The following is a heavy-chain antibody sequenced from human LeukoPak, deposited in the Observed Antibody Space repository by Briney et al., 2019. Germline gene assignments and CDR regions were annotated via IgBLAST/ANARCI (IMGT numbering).Heavy chain of an antibody. CDR3: ARVRPHPIIDV. CDR1: GFTVSNNY. V-gene: IGHV3-53*01. CDR2: IYTGVST. Sequence: GGSLTLSCTASGFTVSNNYMSWVRQPAGKGLEWVSVIYTGVSTYYADSVKGRFAISIDTSKNTLYLQMNSLTAEDTGVYYCARVRPHPIIDVWGKGTTVTVSS. D-gene: IGHD6-6*01. J-gene: IGHJ6*03.